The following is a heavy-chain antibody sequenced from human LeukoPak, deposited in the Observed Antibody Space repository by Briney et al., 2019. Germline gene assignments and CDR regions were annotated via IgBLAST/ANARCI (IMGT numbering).Heavy chain of an antibody. CDR3: VRDGGVSGYDLLDY. Sequence: GWSQRLSCTASGFIFSHYWMTWVRQAPGKGLAWVAQINQDGSKEYYMDSLKARFTVSRDNAKNSLSLQMNSLRAEDTAVYYCVRDGGVSGYDLLDYWGQGTLVTVSS. CDR1: GFIFSHYW. CDR2: INQDGSKE. J-gene: IGHJ4*02. V-gene: IGHV3-7*01. D-gene: IGHD5-12*01.